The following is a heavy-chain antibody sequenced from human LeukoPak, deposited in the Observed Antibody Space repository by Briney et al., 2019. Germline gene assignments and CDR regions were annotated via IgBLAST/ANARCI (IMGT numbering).Heavy chain of an antibody. CDR2: ISSSSSYI. V-gene: IGHV3-21*04. D-gene: IGHD1-26*01. Sequence: PGGSLRLSCAASGFTFSSYSMNWVRQAPGKGLEWVSSISSSSSYIYYADSVKGRFTISRDNAKNSLYLQMNSLRAEDTAVYYCARAPIGGGATRSDAFDIWGQGTMVTVSS. CDR1: GFTFSSYS. CDR3: ARAPIGGGATRSDAFDI. J-gene: IGHJ3*02.